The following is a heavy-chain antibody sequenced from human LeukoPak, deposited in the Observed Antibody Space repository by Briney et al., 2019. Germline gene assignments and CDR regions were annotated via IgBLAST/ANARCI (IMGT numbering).Heavy chain of an antibody. Sequence: KPSETLSLTCTVSGGSISSSSYYWGWIRQPPGKGLEWIGSIYYSGSTYYNPSLKSRVTISVDTSKNQFSLKLSSVTAADTAVYYCARDIAAAGTTFDYWGQGTLVTVSS. CDR3: ARDIAAAGTTFDY. CDR1: GGSISSSSYY. J-gene: IGHJ4*02. D-gene: IGHD6-13*01. V-gene: IGHV4-39*07. CDR2: IYYSGST.